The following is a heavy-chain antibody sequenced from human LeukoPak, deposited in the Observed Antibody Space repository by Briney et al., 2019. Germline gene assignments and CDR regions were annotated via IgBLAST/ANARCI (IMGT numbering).Heavy chain of an antibody. CDR3: VRIRSKGGSWYERPHYYFDY. Sequence: GASVKVSCKASGYTFTSHDINWARQATGQGLEWMGWMNPNSGNTGYAQKFQGRVTMTRNTSISTAYMELSSLRSEDTAVYYCVRIRSKGGSWYERPHYYFDYWGQGTPVTVSS. V-gene: IGHV1-8*01. CDR1: GYTFTSHD. CDR2: MNPNSGNT. J-gene: IGHJ4*02. D-gene: IGHD6-13*01.